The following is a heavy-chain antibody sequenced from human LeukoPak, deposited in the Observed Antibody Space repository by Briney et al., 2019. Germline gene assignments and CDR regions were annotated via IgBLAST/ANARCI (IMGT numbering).Heavy chain of an antibody. J-gene: IGHJ4*02. CDR1: GFTFSSYG. CDR2: IQYDGSNE. CDR3: AKLSYDYVWGSSFDY. D-gene: IGHD3-16*01. Sequence: GGSLRLSCAASGFTFSSYGMHWVRQAPGKGLEWVAYIQYDGSNEQYADSVKGRFSISRDSSKNILYLQMNSLRAEDTAVYYCAKLSYDYVWGSSFDYWGQGTLVTVSS. V-gene: IGHV3-30*02.